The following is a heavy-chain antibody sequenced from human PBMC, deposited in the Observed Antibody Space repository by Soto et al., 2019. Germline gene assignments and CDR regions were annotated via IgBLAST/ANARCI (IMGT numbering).Heavy chain of an antibody. CDR1: GYTFTSYY. V-gene: IGHV1-46*01. CDR3: ARVYCSGGGCYGIDY. J-gene: IGHJ4*02. Sequence: QVQLVQSGAEVKKPGASVKVSCKASGYTFTSYYIHWVRQAPGQGLEWLGIINPSGGSTTYAQKFQGRVNMTRDTSTSTVYMELSSLRSEDTAVYYCARVYCSGGGCYGIDYWGQGTLVTVSS. D-gene: IGHD2-15*01. CDR2: INPSGGST.